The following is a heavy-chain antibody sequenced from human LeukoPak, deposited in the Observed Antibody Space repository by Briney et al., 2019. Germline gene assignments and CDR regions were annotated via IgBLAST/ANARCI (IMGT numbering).Heavy chain of an antibody. V-gene: IGHV3-21*01. D-gene: IGHD4-17*01. CDR3: AREGYGDYHFDY. CDR1: GFTFSSYS. CDR2: ISGTSSYI. Sequence: GGSLRLSCAASGFTFSSYSMNWVRQAPGKGLEWVSSISGTSSYIYYADSLKGRFTIPRDNAKNSLYLQMNSLRAEDTAVYYCAREGYGDYHFDYWGQGSLVTVSS. J-gene: IGHJ4*02.